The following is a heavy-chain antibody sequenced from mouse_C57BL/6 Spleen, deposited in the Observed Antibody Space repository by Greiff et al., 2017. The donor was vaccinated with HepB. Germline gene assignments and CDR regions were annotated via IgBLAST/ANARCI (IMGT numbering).Heavy chain of an antibody. V-gene: IGHV1-5*01. CDR3: TRASNYDGIWFAY. CDR2: IYPGNSDT. D-gene: IGHD2-5*01. CDR1: GYTFTSYW. J-gene: IGHJ3*01. Sequence: VQLKESGTVLARPGASVKMSCKTSGYTFTSYWMHWVKQRPGQGLEWIGAIYPGNSDTSYNQKFKGKAKLTAVTSASTAYMELSSLTNEDSAVYYSTRASNYDGIWFAYWGQGTLVTVSA.